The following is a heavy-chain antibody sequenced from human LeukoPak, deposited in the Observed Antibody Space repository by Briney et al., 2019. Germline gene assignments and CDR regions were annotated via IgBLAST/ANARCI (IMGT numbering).Heavy chain of an antibody. J-gene: IGHJ4*02. Sequence: GGSLRLSCAASGLTFSSYAMSWVRKAPGKGLDGVSAISGSGGSTYYADSWRGRFTISRDNSKNTLYLQMNSLRAEDTAVYYCAKDRQRWLKWYFDYWGQGTLVTVSS. CDR1: GLTFSSYA. CDR3: AKDRQRWLKWYFDY. V-gene: IGHV3-23*01. CDR2: ISGSGGST. D-gene: IGHD5-24*01.